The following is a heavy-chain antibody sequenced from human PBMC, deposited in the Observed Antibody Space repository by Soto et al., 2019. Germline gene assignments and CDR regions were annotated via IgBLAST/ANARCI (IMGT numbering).Heavy chain of an antibody. J-gene: IGHJ6*02. Sequence: GASVKVSCKASRYTFTTYGISWVRQAPGQGLEWMGWISGYNGHTKYAQKFQGRVTMTTDTSTSTVYMDLRSLRSDDTAVYYCAREGEMPYYYYGLDVWGQGTTVTVSS. CDR2: ISGYNGHT. D-gene: IGHD3-16*01. CDR3: AREGEMPYYYYGLDV. V-gene: IGHV1-18*01. CDR1: RYTFTTYG.